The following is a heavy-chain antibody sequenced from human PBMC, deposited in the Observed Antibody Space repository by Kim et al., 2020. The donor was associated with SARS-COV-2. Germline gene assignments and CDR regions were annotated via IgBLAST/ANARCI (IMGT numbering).Heavy chain of an antibody. CDR1: GGTFSSYA. Sequence: SSVKVSCKASGGTFSSYAISWVRQAPGQGLEWMGGIIPIFGAANYAQKFQGRVTITADESTSTAYMELSSLRSEDTDVYYYAREAVVGALNFNYWGQGTLVTGSS. CDR2: IIPIFGAA. V-gene: IGHV1-69*13. D-gene: IGHD6-13*01. CDR3: AREAVVGALNFNY. J-gene: IGHJ4*02.